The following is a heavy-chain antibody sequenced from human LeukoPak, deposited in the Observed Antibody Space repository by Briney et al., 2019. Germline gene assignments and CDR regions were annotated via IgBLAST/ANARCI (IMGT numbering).Heavy chain of an antibody. CDR1: GGSFSGYY. D-gene: IGHD6-19*01. CDR3: ASQTVAGPLDY. Sequence: RPSETLSLTCAVYGGSFSGYYWSWIRQPPGKGLEWIGEINHSGSTNYNPSLKSRVTISVDTSKNQFSLKLSSVAAADTAVYYCASQTVAGPLDYWGQGTLVTVSS. J-gene: IGHJ4*02. V-gene: IGHV4-34*01. CDR2: INHSGST.